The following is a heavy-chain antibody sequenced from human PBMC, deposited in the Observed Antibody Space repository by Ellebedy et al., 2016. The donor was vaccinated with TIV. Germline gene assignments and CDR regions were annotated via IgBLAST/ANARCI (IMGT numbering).Heavy chain of an antibody. D-gene: IGHD1-14*01. CDR2: IFMSGTT. CDR3: ARLRQSRDRSHWYFDL. Sequence: SETLSLXXSVSGGSFSSYYWSWIRQSAGKGLEWTGRIFMSGTTSYNPSLKNRVTMSADASTTQVSLNLSSVTAADTAVYFCARLRQSRDRSHWYFDLWGRGTLVTVSS. V-gene: IGHV4-4*07. CDR1: GGSFSSYY. J-gene: IGHJ2*01.